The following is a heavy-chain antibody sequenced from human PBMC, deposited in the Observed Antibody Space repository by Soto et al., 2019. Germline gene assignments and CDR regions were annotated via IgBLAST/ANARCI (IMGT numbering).Heavy chain of an antibody. D-gene: IGHD4-17*01. J-gene: IGHJ6*02. CDR1: GYTFTGYY. CDR2: INPNSGGT. V-gene: IGHV1-2*04. CDR3: ARGAVTTRPYYYYYGMDV. Sequence: QVPLVQSGAEVKKPGASVKVSCKASGYTFTGYYMHWVRQAPGQGLEWMGWINPNSGGTNYAQKVQGWVTMTRDTSISTAYMELSRLRSDDTAVYYFARGAVTTRPYYYYYGMDVWGQGTTVTVSS.